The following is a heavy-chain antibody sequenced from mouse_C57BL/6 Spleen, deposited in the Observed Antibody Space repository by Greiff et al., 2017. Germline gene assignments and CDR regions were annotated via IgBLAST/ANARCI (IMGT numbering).Heavy chain of an antibody. CDR3: ARGGNYEWYFDV. V-gene: IGHV5-2*01. Sequence: EVQGVESGGGLVQPGESLKLSCESNEYEFPSHDMSWVRKTPEKRLELVAAINSDGGSTYYPDTMERRFIISRNKTKKTLYLQMSSLRSEDTVLYYCARGGNYEWYFDVWGTGTTVTVSS. CDR1: EYEFPSHD. D-gene: IGHD2-1*01. CDR2: INSDGGST. J-gene: IGHJ1*03.